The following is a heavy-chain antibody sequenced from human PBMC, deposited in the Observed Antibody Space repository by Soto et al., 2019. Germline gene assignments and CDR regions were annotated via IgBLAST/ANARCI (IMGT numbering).Heavy chain of an antibody. CDR3: ARWSTGSYFDY. CDR2: IIPIFGTA. Sequence: GASVKLCCKASGGTFSSWAITWVRQAQRQGLEWMGGIIPIFGTANYAQKFQGRVTITADKSTSTAYMELSSLRSEDTAVYYCARWSTGSYFDYWGQGTLVTVSS. CDR1: GGTFSSWA. J-gene: IGHJ4*02. D-gene: IGHD3-3*01. V-gene: IGHV1-69*06.